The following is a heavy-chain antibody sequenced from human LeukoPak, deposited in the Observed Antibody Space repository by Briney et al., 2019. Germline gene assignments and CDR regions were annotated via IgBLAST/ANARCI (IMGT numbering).Heavy chain of an antibody. Sequence: GSSVKVSCKASGGTFSSYAISWVRQAPGQGLEWMGWMNPNSGNTGYAQKFQGRVTMTRNTSISTAYMELSSLRSEDTAVYYCARGFEGLYYGSGSPDYWGQGTLVIVSS. D-gene: IGHD3-10*01. CDR2: MNPNSGNT. V-gene: IGHV1-8*02. CDR3: ARGFEGLYYGSGSPDY. J-gene: IGHJ4*02. CDR1: GGTFSSYA.